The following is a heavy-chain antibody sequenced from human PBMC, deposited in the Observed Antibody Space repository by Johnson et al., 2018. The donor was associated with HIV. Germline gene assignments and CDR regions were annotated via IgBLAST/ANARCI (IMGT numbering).Heavy chain of an antibody. CDR2: ISYDGTNK. Sequence: QVQLVESGGGVVQPGRSLRITCAASGFTFNYYGIHWVRQAPGKGLEWVAFISYDGTNKYYANSVKGRFTISRDNSKNTLYLQMNSLRAEDTAVYLCARIRVAVITEVGAFDMWGQGTMVTVSS. CDR1: GFTFNYYG. D-gene: IGHD3-22*01. J-gene: IGHJ3*02. V-gene: IGHV3-30-3*01. CDR3: ARIRVAVITEVGAFDM.